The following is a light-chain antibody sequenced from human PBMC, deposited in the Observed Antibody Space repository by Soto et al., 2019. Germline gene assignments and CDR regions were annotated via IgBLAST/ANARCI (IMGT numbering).Light chain of an antibody. CDR3: SSYTSSSTQV. CDR1: SSDVGGYNY. CDR2: DVS. Sequence: HSALTQPASVSGSPGQSITISCTGTSSDVGGYNYVSWYQQHPGKAPKLMIYDVSNRPSGVSNRLSGSKSGNTASLTISGLQSEDEADYYCSSYTSSSTQVFGTGTKVTVL. V-gene: IGLV2-14*01. J-gene: IGLJ1*01.